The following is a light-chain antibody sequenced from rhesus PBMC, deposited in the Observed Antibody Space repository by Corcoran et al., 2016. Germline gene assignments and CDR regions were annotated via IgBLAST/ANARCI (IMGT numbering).Light chain of an antibody. CDR2: KAS. CDR1: QGISSW. Sequence: DIQMTQSPSSLSASVGDTVTITCRASQGISSWLAWYQQKPGKAPKLLIYKASSVQSGVPSRFSGSGSGTDFTLTISSLQSEDFATYYCQQYSSRPRTFGQGTKVEIK. J-gene: IGKJ1*01. V-gene: IGKV1-22*01. CDR3: QQYSSRPRT.